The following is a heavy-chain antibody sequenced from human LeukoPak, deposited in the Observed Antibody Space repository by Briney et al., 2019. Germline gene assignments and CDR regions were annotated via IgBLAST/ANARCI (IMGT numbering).Heavy chain of an antibody. CDR3: ARGVTGQGLWGNYRAVWYFDL. CDR1: GGSINNFF. CDR2: SSRGGDS. V-gene: IGHV4-59*01. Sequence: PSETLSLTCSVSGGSINNFFWGWIRQPPGKGLEWVGYSSRGGDSDYNPSLKSRLTISLDTSKNQFSLILTSLTAADTALYYCARGVTGQGLWGNYRAVWYFDLWGRGTRVSVSS. J-gene: IGHJ2*01. D-gene: IGHD3-16*02.